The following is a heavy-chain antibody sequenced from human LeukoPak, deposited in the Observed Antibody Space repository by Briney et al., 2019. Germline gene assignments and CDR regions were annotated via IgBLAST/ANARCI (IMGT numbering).Heavy chain of an antibody. Sequence: GGSLRLSCAASGFTFSNAWMSWVRQAPGKGLEWVGRIKSKTDGGTTDYAAPVKGRFTISRDDSKNTLYLQMNSLKTEDTAVYHCTTDRELLPYFDYWGQGTLVTVSS. D-gene: IGHD1-26*01. CDR3: TTDRELLPYFDY. J-gene: IGHJ4*02. CDR2: IKSKTDGGTT. CDR1: GFTFSNAW. V-gene: IGHV3-15*01.